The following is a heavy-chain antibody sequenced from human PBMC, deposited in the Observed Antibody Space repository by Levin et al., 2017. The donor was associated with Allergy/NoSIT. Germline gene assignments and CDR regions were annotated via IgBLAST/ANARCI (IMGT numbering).Heavy chain of an antibody. J-gene: IGHJ4*02. D-gene: IGHD2-8*01. CDR3: ATQMAAAGTGASFDF. CDR2: VIPVFGTA. Sequence: SVKVSCKTSGGTFSTNTINWVRQAPGQGLEWMGGVIPVFGTANYAQSFQGRLTITADESTSTAYMELSSLSSEDTAVYYCATQMAAAGTGASFDFWGQGTLVTVSS. V-gene: IGHV1-69*13. CDR1: GGTFSTNT.